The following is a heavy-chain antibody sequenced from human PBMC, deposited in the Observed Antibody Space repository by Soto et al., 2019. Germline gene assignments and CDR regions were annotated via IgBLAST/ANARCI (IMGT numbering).Heavy chain of an antibody. V-gene: IGHV3-7*01. CDR1: GFTFSSYW. Sequence: PGGSLRLSCAASGFTFSSYWMSWVRQAPGKGLEWVANIKQDGSEKYYVDSVKGRFTISRDNAKNSLYLQMNSLRAEDTAVYYCARDVAAYSSSWYSEGDPYYFDYWGQGTLVTVS. D-gene: IGHD6-13*01. J-gene: IGHJ4*02. CDR3: ARDVAAYSSSWYSEGDPYYFDY. CDR2: IKQDGSEK.